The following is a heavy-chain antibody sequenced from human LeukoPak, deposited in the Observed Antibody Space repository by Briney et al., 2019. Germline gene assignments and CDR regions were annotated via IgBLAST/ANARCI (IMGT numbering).Heavy chain of an antibody. CDR2: INAANGDT. CDR1: GYIFTNNA. D-gene: IGHD2/OR15-2a*01. Sequence: ASVKVSCKPIGYIFTNNAMHWMRRAPGQRLEWMGWINAANGDTKYSQKFQGRVTITRDTSASTDYMELSSLRSEDTALYYCARGTGRGDYLVDYWGQGTLVTVSS. V-gene: IGHV1-3*01. J-gene: IGHJ4*02. CDR3: ARGTGRGDYLVDY.